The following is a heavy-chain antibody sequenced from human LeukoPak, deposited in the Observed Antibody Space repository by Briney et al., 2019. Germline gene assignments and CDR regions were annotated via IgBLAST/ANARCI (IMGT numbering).Heavy chain of an antibody. CDR1: GYSFTSYW. D-gene: IGHD6-13*01. Sequence: GESLKISCKGSGYSFTSYWIGWVRQMPGKGLEWMGIIYPGDSDTRYSPSFQGQVTISADKSISTAYLQWSSLKASDTAMYYCARQPPKDSSSWHSYYYYGMDVWGQGTTVTVSS. V-gene: IGHV5-51*01. J-gene: IGHJ6*02. CDR2: IYPGDSDT. CDR3: ARQPPKDSSSWHSYYYYGMDV.